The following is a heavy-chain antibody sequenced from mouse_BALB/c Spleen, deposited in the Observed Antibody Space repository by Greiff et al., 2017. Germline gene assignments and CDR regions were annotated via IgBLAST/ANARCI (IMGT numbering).Heavy chain of an antibody. Sequence: EVKVVESGGGLVKPGGSLKLSCAASGFAFSSYDMSWVRQTPEKRLEWVAYISSGGGSTYYPDTVKGRFTISRDNAKNTLYLQMSSLKSEDTAMYYCARQRFAYWGQGTLVTVSA. CDR3: ARQRFAY. CDR1: GFAFSSYD. V-gene: IGHV5-12-1*01. CDR2: ISSGGGST. J-gene: IGHJ3*01.